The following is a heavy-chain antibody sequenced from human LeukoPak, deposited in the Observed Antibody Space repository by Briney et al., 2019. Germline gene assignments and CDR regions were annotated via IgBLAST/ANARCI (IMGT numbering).Heavy chain of an antibody. J-gene: IGHJ5*02. D-gene: IGHD3-3*01. Sequence: SSETLSLTCAVYGGSFSGYYWSWIRQPPGKGLEWIGEISHSGSTNYNPSLKSRVTISVDTSKNQFSLKLSSVTAADTAVYYCARVPDFWSGYRGVRNWFDPWGQGTLVTVSS. CDR3: ARVPDFWSGYRGVRNWFDP. CDR2: ISHSGST. V-gene: IGHV4-34*01. CDR1: GGSFSGYY.